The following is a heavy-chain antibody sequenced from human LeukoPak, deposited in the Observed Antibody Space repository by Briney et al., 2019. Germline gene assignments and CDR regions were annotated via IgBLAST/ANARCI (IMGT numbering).Heavy chain of an antibody. CDR3: ARDPNGDYIGAFDF. CDR1: GFTFSNYA. Sequence: PGASLRLSCAASGFTFSNYAMIWVRQAPGQGLEWVSAIRSGGSAKYADPVKARFTISRDNSKNTLYLQMNSLRAEDTALYFCARDPNGDYIGAFDFLGQGTVVTVSS. J-gene: IGHJ3*01. D-gene: IGHD4-17*01. V-gene: IGHV3-23*01. CDR2: IRSGGSA.